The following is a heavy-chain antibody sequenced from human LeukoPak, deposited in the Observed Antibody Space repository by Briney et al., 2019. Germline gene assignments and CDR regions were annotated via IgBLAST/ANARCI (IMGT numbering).Heavy chain of an antibody. CDR2: ISGSGGST. CDR1: GFTFSSYW. Sequence: GGSLRLSCVASGFTFSSYWMHWVRHDPRKGLEWVSAISGSGGSTYYADSVKGRFTISRDNSKNTLYLQMNSLRAEDTAVYYCASPLTTRIGYFDYWGQGTLVTVSS. CDR3: ASPLTTRIGYFDY. J-gene: IGHJ4*02. D-gene: IGHD4-17*01. V-gene: IGHV3-23*01.